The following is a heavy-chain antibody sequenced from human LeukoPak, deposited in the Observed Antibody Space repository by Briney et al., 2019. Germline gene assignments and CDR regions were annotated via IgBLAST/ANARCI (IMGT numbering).Heavy chain of an antibody. CDR1: GFTFSSHE. CDR2: ISSSGRTI. J-gene: IGHJ4*02. Sequence: GGSLRLSCAASGFTFSSHEMNWVRQAPGKGLECISYISSSGRTIYYADSLKGRFTVSRDNAKNSLYLRMNNLRAEDTAGYYCARGEYYFDYWGQGTLVTVSS. CDR3: ARGEYYFDY. V-gene: IGHV3-48*03.